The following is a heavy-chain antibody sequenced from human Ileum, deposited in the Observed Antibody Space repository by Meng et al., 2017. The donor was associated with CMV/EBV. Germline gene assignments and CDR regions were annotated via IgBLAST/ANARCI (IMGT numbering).Heavy chain of an antibody. D-gene: IGHD3-22*01. CDR2: IYTGGSP. V-gene: IGHV4-4*07. CDR3: ARLNYYDSREFDY. J-gene: IGHJ4*02. CDR1: GGSIRNYY. Sequence: VQLQGSGPGLVKPSETLSPTCTVSGGSIRNYYWSWIRQPAGKGLEWIGRIYTGGSPNYNPSLYSRVTMSLDTSKNQFSLKLNSVTAADTAVYYCARLNYYDSREFDYWGQGTLVTVSS.